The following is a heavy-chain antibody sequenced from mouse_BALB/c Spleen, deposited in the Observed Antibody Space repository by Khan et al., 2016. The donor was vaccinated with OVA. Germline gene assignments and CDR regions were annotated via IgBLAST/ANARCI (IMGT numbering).Heavy chain of an antibody. CDR2: IYPGTDNA. CDR1: GYIFTTYW. D-gene: IGHD3-2*02. CDR3: AREEALYYIDY. V-gene: IGHV1S132*01. J-gene: IGHJ2*01. Sequence: VQLQESGAELVRPGPSVKLSCKTSGYIFTTYWIHWVKQRSGQGLEWIARIYPGTDNAYYNEKLKDRATLTADKSSSTAYMQLSSLKSEDSAVYFCAREEALYYIDYWGQGTTLTVSS.